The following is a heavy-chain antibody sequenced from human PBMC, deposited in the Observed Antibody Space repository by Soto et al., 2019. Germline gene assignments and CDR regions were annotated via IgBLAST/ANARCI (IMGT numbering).Heavy chain of an antibody. J-gene: IGHJ6*02. CDR3: ARDGLLWSSSWYRASGMDV. CDR1: GGSISSGGYY. V-gene: IGHV4-31*03. CDR2: IYYSGIT. Sequence: PWETLSLTCTVSGGSISSGGYYWSWIRQHPGKDLEWIGYIYYSGITYYNPSLKSRVTISVDTSKNQFSLKLSSVTAADTAVYYCARDGLLWSSSWYRASGMDVSGQGTTVTVSS. D-gene: IGHD6-13*01.